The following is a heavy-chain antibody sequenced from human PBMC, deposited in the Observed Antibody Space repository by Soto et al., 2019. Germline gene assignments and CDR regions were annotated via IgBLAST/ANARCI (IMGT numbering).Heavy chain of an antibody. CDR2: ITHDGYNR. CDR1: GFSFSYYG. CDR3: AKGGSFDT. Sequence: ESGGSVVQPGGSRRLSCAASGFSFSYYGLHWVRQAPGKGLEWLALITHDGYNRYYADSVKGRFTISRDNSKNTIFLQMNSLKSEDTAVYYCAKGGSFDTWGQGTPVTVSS. V-gene: IGHV3-30*18. J-gene: IGHJ5*02.